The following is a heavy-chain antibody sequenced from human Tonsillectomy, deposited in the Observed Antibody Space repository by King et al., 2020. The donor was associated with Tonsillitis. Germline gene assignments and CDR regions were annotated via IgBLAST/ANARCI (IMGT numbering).Heavy chain of an antibody. J-gene: IGHJ2*01. CDR1: GFTFSSYG. D-gene: IGHD3-10*01. Sequence: HVQLVESGGVVVQPGRSLRLSCAASGFTFSSYGMHWVRQAPGKGLEWMAVISYDGSNKYYADSVKGRFTISRDNSKNTLYLQMNSLRAEDTAVYYCATAPYGSGSYSWYFDLWGRGTLVPVS. CDR2: ISYDGSNK. V-gene: IGHV3-33*05. CDR3: ATAPYGSGSYSWYFDL.